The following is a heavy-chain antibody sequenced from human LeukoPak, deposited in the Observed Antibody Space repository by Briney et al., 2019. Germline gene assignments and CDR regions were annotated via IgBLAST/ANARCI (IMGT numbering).Heavy chain of an antibody. Sequence: GASVKVSCKASGYTFTGYYMHWERQAPGQGLEWMGWINPNSGGTNYAQNFPGRVTMTRDTSISTAYMELSRLRSDDTAVYYCARDRIAINWLRFRGGFDYWGQGTLVTVSS. CDR1: GYTFTGYY. CDR3: ARDRIAINWLRFRGGFDY. V-gene: IGHV1-2*02. D-gene: IGHD5-12*01. J-gene: IGHJ4*02. CDR2: INPNSGGT.